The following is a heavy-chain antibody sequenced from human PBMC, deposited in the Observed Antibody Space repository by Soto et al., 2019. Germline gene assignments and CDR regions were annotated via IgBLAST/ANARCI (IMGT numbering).Heavy chain of an antibody. CDR1: GITLSTYG. CDR3: ARMEGIAWYFDL. V-gene: IGHV3-30*03. Sequence: QVQLVESGGGVVQPGRSLRLSCAASGITLSTYGMHWVRQAPGKGLEWVGVISDDGSTKYYADSVKGRFTISRDNSKDTLYLQMNSLRPGDTAVYYCARMEGIAWYFDLWGRGTLVTVSS. D-gene: IGHD2-21*01. CDR2: ISDDGSTK. J-gene: IGHJ2*01.